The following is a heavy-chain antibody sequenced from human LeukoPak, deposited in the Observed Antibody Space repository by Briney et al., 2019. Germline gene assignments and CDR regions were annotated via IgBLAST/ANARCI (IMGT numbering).Heavy chain of an antibody. J-gene: IGHJ4*02. V-gene: IGHV3-48*03. CDR3: ARSGISGSYYAY. CDR2: ISGSGSTI. CDR1: GFTFRRYA. D-gene: IGHD1-26*01. Sequence: CLRLSCAASGFTFRRYAVHWVRQAPRKGLEWISYISGSGSTIYYADSVKGRFTVTRDNAKKSLYLQMNSLRAEDTAVYYCARSGISGSYYAYWGQGTLVTVSS.